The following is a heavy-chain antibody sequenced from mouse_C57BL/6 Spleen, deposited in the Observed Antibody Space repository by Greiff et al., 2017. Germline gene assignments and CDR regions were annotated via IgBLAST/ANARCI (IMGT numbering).Heavy chain of an antibody. CDR3: TRRGWDGGVDY. J-gene: IGHJ2*01. CDR2: IDPETGGT. V-gene: IGHV1-15*01. Sequence: QVQLKESGAELVRPGASVTLSCKASGYTFTDYEMHWVKQTPVHGLEWIGAIDPETGGTAYNQKFKGKAILTADKSSSTAYMELRSLTSEDSAVYYCTRRGWDGGVDYWGQGTTLTVSS. CDR1: GYTFTDYE. D-gene: IGHD4-1*01.